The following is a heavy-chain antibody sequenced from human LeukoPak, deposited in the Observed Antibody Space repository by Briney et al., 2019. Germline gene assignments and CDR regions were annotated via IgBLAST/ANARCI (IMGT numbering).Heavy chain of an antibody. Sequence: SEPLSLTCTVSGGSISSGSYYWSWIRQPAGKGLEWIGRIYTSGSTNYNPSLKSRVTISVDTSKNQFSLKLSSVTAADTAVYYCARVAVVVPAAMRHYYYYMDVWGKGTTVTVSS. CDR3: ARVAVVVPAAMRHYYYYMDV. J-gene: IGHJ6*03. CDR2: IYTSGST. CDR1: GGSISSGSYY. V-gene: IGHV4-61*02. D-gene: IGHD2-2*01.